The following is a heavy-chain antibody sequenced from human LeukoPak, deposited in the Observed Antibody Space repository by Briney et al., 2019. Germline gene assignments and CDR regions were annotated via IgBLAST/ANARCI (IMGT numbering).Heavy chain of an antibody. CDR3: GRVGGYSSSSENDY. J-gene: IGHJ4*02. CDR2: INWNGGST. D-gene: IGHD6-6*01. Sequence: GGSLRLSCAASGFTFDDYGMSWVRQAPGKGLEWVSGINWNGGSTGYADSVKGRFTISRDNAKNSLYLQMNSLRAEDTALYYCGRVGGYSSSSENDYSGQGTLVTVSS. CDR1: GFTFDDYG. V-gene: IGHV3-20*04.